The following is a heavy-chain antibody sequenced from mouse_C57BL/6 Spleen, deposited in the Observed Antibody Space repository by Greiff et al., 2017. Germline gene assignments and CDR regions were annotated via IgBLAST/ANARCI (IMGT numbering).Heavy chain of an antibody. CDR1: GFTFSDYY. D-gene: IGHD2-3*01. Sequence: EVQLVESEGGLVQPGSSMKLSCTASGFTFSDYYMAWVRQVPEKGLEWVANINYDGSSTYYLDSLKSRFIISRDNAKNILYLQMSSLKSEDTATYYCARERTIDGYYYFDYWGQGTTLTVSS. CDR2: INYDGSST. V-gene: IGHV5-16*01. J-gene: IGHJ2*01. CDR3: ARERTIDGYYYFDY.